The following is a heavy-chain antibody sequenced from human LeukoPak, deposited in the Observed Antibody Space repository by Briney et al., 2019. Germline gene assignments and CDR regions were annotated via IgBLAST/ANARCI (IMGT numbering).Heavy chain of an antibody. CDR2: IYYSGST. J-gene: IGHJ4*02. V-gene: IGHV4-59*01. CDR1: GGSISSYY. CDR3: ARVARVASTCFDY. Sequence: PSETLSLTCTVSGGSISSYYWSWVRQPQGKGLEWIGYIYYSGSTNYNPSLKSRVTISVDTSKNQFSLKLSSVTAADTAVYYCARVARVASTCFDYWGQGTLVTVSS. D-gene: IGHD6-19*01.